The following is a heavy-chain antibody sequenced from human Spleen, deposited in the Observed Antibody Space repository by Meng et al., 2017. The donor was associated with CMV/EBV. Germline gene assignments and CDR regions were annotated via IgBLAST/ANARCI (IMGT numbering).Heavy chain of an antibody. D-gene: IGHD2-2*02. CDR2: IIPIFATA. J-gene: IGHJ6*02. V-gene: IGHV1-69*05. CDR3: ARDRTGDCSSTSCYNYYYYYGMDV. Sequence: SVKVSCKASGYTFTSYDINWVRQATGQGLEWMGGIIPIFATANYAQKFQCRVTITTDESTSTAYMELSSLRSEDTAVYYCARDRTGDCSSTSCYNYYYYYGMDVWGQGTTVTVSS. CDR1: GYTFTSYD.